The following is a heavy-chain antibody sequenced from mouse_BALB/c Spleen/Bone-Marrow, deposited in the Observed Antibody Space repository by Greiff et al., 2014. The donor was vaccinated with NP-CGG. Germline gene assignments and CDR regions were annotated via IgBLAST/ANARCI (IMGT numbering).Heavy chain of an antibody. D-gene: IGHD2-1*01. V-gene: IGHV1S81*02. CDR1: GYTFTSYY. CDR3: TRYGNYYFDY. J-gene: IGHJ2*01. Sequence: QVQLQQSGAELVKPGASVKLSCKASGYTFTSYYMYWVKQRPGQGLEWIGEINPSNGGTNFNEKFKSKATLTVGKSSSTAYMQLSSLTSEDSAVYYCTRYGNYYFDYWGQGTTLTASS. CDR2: INPSNGGT.